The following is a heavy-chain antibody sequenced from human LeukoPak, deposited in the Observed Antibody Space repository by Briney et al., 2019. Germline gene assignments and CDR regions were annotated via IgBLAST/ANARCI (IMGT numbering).Heavy chain of an antibody. V-gene: IGHV3-30*03. J-gene: IGHJ5*02. Sequence: GESLRLSCAASGFTFSSYGMHWVRQPPGKGLEWVAVISFDGSNKYYADSVKGRFTISRDNSKNTLYLQMNSLRAEDTAVYYCAREELGSSLGFDPWGQGTLVTVSS. D-gene: IGHD3-16*01. CDR1: GFTFSSYG. CDR2: ISFDGSNK. CDR3: AREELGSSLGFDP.